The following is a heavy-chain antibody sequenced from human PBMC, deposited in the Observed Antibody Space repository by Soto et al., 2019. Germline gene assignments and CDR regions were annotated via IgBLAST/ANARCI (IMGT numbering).Heavy chain of an antibody. CDR2: INYSGST. CDR1: GGSISSGDYY. Sequence: PSETLSLTCTVSGGSISSGDYYWSWIRQPPGKGLEWIGYINYSGSTYYNPSLKSRVTISVDTSKNQFSLKLTSVTAADTAVYYCARDMGFFHKSGFAFDIWGPGTMVTVSS. J-gene: IGHJ3*02. CDR3: ARDMGFFHKSGFAFDI. D-gene: IGHD3-3*01. V-gene: IGHV4-30-4*01.